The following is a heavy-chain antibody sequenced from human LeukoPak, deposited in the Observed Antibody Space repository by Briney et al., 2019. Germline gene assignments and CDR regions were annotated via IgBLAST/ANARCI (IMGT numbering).Heavy chain of an antibody. Sequence: SETLSLTCTVSGGSISSGGYYWSWIRQHPGKGLEWIGYIYYSGSTYYNPSLKSRVTISVDTSKNQFSLKLSSVTAADTAVYYCARSDLGYFDYWGQGTLVTVSS. CDR3: ARSDLGYFDY. V-gene: IGHV4-31*03. J-gene: IGHJ4*02. CDR1: GGSISSGGYY. D-gene: IGHD7-27*01. CDR2: IYYSGST.